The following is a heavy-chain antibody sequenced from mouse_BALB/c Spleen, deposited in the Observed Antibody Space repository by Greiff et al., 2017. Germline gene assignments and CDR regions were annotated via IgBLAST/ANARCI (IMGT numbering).Heavy chain of an antibody. CDR1: GFTFSSYT. D-gene: IGHD1-1*01. Sequence: EVKLMESGGGLVKPGGSLKLSCAASGFTFSSYTMSWVRQTPEKRLEWVATISSGGSYTYYPDSVKGRFTISRDNAKNTLYLQMSSLKSEDTAMYYCTRDGSSSYWYFDVWGAGTTVTVSS. CDR3: TRDGSSSYWYFDV. CDR2: ISSGGSYT. J-gene: IGHJ1*01. V-gene: IGHV5-6-4*01.